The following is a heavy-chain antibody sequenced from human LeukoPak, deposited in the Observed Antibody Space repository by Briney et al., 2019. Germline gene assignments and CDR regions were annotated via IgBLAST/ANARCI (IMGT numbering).Heavy chain of an antibody. D-gene: IGHD5-18*01. V-gene: IGHV4-59*01. CDR1: GGSISSYY. CDR3: AREERYSLRFDP. CDR2: IYYSGST. Sequence: SETLSLTCTVSGGSISSYYWSWIRQPPGKGLEWIGYIYYSGSTNYNPSLKSRVTISVDTSKNQFSLKLSSVTAADTAVYYCAREERYSLRFDPWGQGTLVTVSS. J-gene: IGHJ5*02.